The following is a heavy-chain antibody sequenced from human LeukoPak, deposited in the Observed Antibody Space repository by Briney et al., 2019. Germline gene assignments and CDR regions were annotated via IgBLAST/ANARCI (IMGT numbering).Heavy chain of an antibody. J-gene: IGHJ4*02. Sequence: SETLSLTCTVSGGSISSYYWSWIRQPAGKGLEWIGRIYTSGSTNYNPSLKSRVTMSVDTSRNQFSLKLSSVTAADTAVYYCARVGSSPTHSDYWGQGTLVTVSS. CDR2: IYTSGST. CDR1: GGSISSYY. V-gene: IGHV4-4*07. D-gene: IGHD6-13*01. CDR3: ARVGSSPTHSDY.